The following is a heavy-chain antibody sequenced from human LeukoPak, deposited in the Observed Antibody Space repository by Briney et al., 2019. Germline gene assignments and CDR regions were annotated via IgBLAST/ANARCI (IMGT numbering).Heavy chain of an antibody. J-gene: IGHJ4*02. Sequence: PSETLSLTCTVSGVSISSYYWSWIRQPPGKGLEWIAYIYNSRSTKHNPSLKSRVTISVDTSQNQLSLTMSSVTAADTAVYYCARHRTDGTDFFDYWGQGTLVTVSS. V-gene: IGHV4-59*08. CDR2: IYNSRST. CDR1: GVSISSYY. D-gene: IGHD3/OR15-3a*01. CDR3: ARHRTDGTDFFDY.